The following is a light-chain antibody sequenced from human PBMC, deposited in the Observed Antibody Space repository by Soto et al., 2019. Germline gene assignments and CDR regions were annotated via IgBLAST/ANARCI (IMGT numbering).Light chain of an antibody. CDR3: QQRSNWPLT. CDR1: QSVGSN. Sequence: EIVLTQSPATLSLSPGERATLSCRASQSVGSNLAWYQQKPGQAPRLLIDEASSRATGIPARFSGSGSGTDFTLTISSLEPEDFAVYYCQQRSNWPLTFGPGTKVEIK. CDR2: EAS. J-gene: IGKJ3*01. V-gene: IGKV3-11*01.